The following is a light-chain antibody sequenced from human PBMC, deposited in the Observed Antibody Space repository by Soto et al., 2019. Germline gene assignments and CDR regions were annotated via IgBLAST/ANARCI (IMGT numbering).Light chain of an antibody. Sequence: DIQLTQSPSFLSASVGDRVTITCRASQGISTYLAWYQQKPGKAPKLLIYGTSTLQSGVPSRFSGSGSGTEVTLTISSMQHEDFATYYCQQLSNVPITFGQGTRLEIK. CDR1: QGISTY. CDR2: GTS. J-gene: IGKJ5*01. V-gene: IGKV1-9*01. CDR3: QQLSNVPIT.